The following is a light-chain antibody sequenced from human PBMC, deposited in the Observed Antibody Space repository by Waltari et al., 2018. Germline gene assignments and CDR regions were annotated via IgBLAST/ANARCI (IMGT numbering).Light chain of an antibody. CDR2: GAS. J-gene: IGKJ2*01. CDR3: QQYGTSSYT. CDR1: QSVISTY. Sequence: EIVLTQSPGTLSLSPGERATLSCRASQSVISTYLGWYQQKPGQAPRPLIYGASSRAAGIPDRFSGSGSGTDFTLTISSLEPDDSAVYYCQQYGTSSYTFGQGTKLEIK. V-gene: IGKV3-20*01.